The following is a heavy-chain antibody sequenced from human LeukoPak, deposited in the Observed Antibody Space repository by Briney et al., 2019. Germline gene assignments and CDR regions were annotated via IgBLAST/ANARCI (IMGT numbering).Heavy chain of an antibody. CDR2: IYTSGCT. D-gene: IGHD6-19*01. CDR3: ARGLVGSGLTYYFDY. CDR1: GGSISSYY. V-gene: IGHV4-4*07. J-gene: IGHJ4*02. Sequence: TSETLSLTCTVSGGSISSYYWSWIRQPAGKGLEWIGRIYTSGCTNYNPSLKSRLTMSGDTSKHQFSLKLNSVTAADTAVYYCARGLVGSGLTYYFDYWGQGTLVTVSS.